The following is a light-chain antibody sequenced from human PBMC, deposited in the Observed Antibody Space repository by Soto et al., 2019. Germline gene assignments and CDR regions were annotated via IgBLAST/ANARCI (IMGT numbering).Light chain of an antibody. CDR3: LQDYNYPWT. CDR1: QGIRND. Sequence: AIQMTQSPSSLSASVGDRVTITCRASQGIRNDLGWYQQKPGKAPKLLIYAASSLQSGVPSRFSGSGSRTDFTLTISSLQPEYFATYNCLQDYNYPWTFGQGTKVEIK. CDR2: AAS. J-gene: IGKJ1*01. V-gene: IGKV1-6*01.